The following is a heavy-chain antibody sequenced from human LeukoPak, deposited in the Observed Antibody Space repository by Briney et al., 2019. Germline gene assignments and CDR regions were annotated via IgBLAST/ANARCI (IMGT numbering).Heavy chain of an antibody. J-gene: IGHJ4*02. CDR2: ISPDVSTT. CDR1: EFTLSGYW. D-gene: IGHD5-18*01. CDR3: ARASANNYGLFDY. V-gene: IGHV3-74*01. Sequence: PGGSLRLSCAASEFTLSGYWMHWVRQAPGKGLVWVSRISPDVSTTNYADSVRGRFTISRDNAKNTLYLQMSSLRADDTVVYYCARASANNYGLFDYWGQGTLVTVSS.